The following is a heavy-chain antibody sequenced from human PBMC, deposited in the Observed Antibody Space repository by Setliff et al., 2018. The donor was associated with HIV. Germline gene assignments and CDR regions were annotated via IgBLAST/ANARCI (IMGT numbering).Heavy chain of an antibody. Sequence: ASAKVSCKASGYTFSSYGISWVRQAPGQGLQWVGWISGYNGNTHYAQNVQGRVTMTTDTSTNTAYMDLRSLRSDDTAVYYCTKDGLAAGARAFDIWGQGTMVTVSS. V-gene: IGHV1-18*01. D-gene: IGHD6-13*01. CDR2: ISGYNGNT. J-gene: IGHJ3*02. CDR3: TKDGLAAGARAFDI. CDR1: GYTFSSYG.